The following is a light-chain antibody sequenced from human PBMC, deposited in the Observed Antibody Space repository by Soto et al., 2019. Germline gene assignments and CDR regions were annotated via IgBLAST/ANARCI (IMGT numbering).Light chain of an antibody. Sequence: QSVLTQPPSVSAAPGQKVTISCSGSSSNIGNNYVSWYQHLPGAAPKLLIYDNSKRPSGIPDRFSGSKSGTSATLGITGLKTGDEADYYCGSWDSSLGAVVFGGGTKLTVL. CDR1: SSNIGNNY. CDR3: GSWDSSLGAVV. V-gene: IGLV1-51*01. CDR2: DNS. J-gene: IGLJ2*01.